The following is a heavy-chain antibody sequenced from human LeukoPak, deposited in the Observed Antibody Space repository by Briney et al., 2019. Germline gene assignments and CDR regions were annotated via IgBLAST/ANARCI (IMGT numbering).Heavy chain of an antibody. Sequence: PSETLSLTCTVSGDSISSYYWNWFRQPAGKGLEWIGRLYASGTTSYNPSLESRVSMSLDTSKNQFSLRLNSVTAADTAVYYCARATYSGDTSYVFGYWGQGTLVSVSS. CDR2: LYASGTT. V-gene: IGHV4-4*07. CDR3: ARATYSGDTSYVFGY. CDR1: GDSISSYY. D-gene: IGHD1-26*01. J-gene: IGHJ4*02.